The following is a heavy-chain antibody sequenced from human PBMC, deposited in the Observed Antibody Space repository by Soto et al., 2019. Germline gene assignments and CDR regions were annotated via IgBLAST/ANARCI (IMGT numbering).Heavy chain of an antibody. J-gene: IGHJ6*02. Sequence: GGSLRRSCAASGFTFSSYAMSWVRQAPGKGLELVSAISGSGGRTYYADSVKGRFTISRDNANNTLYLQMNSLRAEDTAVYYCSKMPSGSYCPNYVMDVWGQWTTVTVSS. CDR3: SKMPSGSYCPNYVMDV. CDR1: GFTFSSYA. D-gene: IGHD2-8*01. CDR2: ISGSGGRT. V-gene: IGHV3-23*01.